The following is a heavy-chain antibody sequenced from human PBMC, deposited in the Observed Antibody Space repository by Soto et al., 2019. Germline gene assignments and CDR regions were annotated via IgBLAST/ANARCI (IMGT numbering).Heavy chain of an antibody. CDR2: TNAGNGNT. V-gene: IGHV1-3*01. Sequence: GGSVKVSFKASGYPFTSYAMHWVRQAPGQRLEWMGWTNAGNGNTKYSQKFQGRVTITRDTSASTAYMELSSLRSEDTAVYYCARRRSNWNDFDYWGQGTMVTVSS. CDR3: ARRRSNWNDFDY. J-gene: IGHJ4*02. D-gene: IGHD1-1*01. CDR1: GYPFTSYA.